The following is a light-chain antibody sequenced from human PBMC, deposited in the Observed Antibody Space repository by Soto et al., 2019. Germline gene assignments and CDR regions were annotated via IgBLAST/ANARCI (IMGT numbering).Light chain of an antibody. CDR2: DAS. CDR1: QSVSSY. CDR3: QQRSNWPPIT. V-gene: IGKV3-11*01. J-gene: IGKJ5*01. Sequence: EIVLTQSPATLSLSPGERATPSCIASQSVSSYLAWYQQKPGQAPRLLIYDASNRATGIPARFSGSGSGTDFTLTISSLEPEDFAVYYCQQRSNWPPITFGQGTRLAI.